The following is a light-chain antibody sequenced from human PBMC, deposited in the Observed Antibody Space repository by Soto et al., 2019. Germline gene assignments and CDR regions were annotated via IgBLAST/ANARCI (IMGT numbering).Light chain of an antibody. V-gene: IGLV2-14*01. Sequence: QSALTQPASVSGSPGQSITISCAGTSSDIGGFNFVSWFQQLPGNAPKLLIYEVINRPSGVSNRFSGSKSGNTASLTISGLQAEDEADYYCSPYTSSRILSYVFGTGTKLTVL. CDR2: EVI. CDR3: SPYTSSRILSYV. J-gene: IGLJ1*01. CDR1: SSDIGGFNF.